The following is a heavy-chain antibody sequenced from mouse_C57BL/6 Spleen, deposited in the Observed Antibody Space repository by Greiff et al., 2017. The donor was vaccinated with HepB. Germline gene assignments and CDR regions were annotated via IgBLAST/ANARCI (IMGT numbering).Heavy chain of an antibody. CDR3: AREDYYGRSYGYFDV. CDR2: INPNNGGT. J-gene: IGHJ1*03. V-gene: IGHV1-18*01. CDR1: GYTFTDYN. D-gene: IGHD1-1*01. Sequence: EVQLQQSGPELVKPGASVKIPCKASGYTFTDYNMDWVKQSHGKSLEWIGDINPNNGGTIYNQKFKGKATLTVDKSSSTAYMELRSLTSEDTAVYYCAREDYYGRSYGYFDVWGTGTTVTVSS.